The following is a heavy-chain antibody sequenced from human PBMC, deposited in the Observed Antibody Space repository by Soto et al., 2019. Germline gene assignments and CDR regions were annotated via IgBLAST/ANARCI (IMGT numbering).Heavy chain of an antibody. V-gene: IGHV3-30*18. J-gene: IGHJ4*02. D-gene: IGHD2-2*01. CDR2: ISYDGSNE. CDR1: GFTFSNYG. Sequence: QVQLVESGGGVVQPGRSLRLSCAASGFTFSNYGMQWVRQAPGKGLEWVALISYDGSNEYCADSVKGRFTISRDNSKNTLYLQMNSLRAEDTAVYYCAKDYCSSTTCTFDYWGQGTLVTVSS. CDR3: AKDYCSSTTCTFDY.